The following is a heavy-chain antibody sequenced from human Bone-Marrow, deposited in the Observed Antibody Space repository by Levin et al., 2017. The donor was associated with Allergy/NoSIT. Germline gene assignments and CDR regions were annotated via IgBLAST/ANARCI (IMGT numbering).Heavy chain of an antibody. Sequence: PSETLSLTCTVSGGSINSYYWSWIRQPPGKGLEWIGYISYSGSTNYNPSLKSRVTISVETSKNQFSLKLSSVTAADTAVYYCARNYDFWSGYSFGAFDIWGQGTMVTVSS. J-gene: IGHJ3*02. CDR3: ARNYDFWSGYSFGAFDI. CDR1: GGSINSYY. V-gene: IGHV4-59*01. CDR2: ISYSGST. D-gene: IGHD3-3*01.